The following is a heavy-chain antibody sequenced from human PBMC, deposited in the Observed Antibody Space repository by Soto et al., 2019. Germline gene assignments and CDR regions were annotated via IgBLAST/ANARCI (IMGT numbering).Heavy chain of an antibody. D-gene: IGHD6-19*01. Sequence: GGSLRLSCAASGFTFSSYDMHLVRQATGKGLESVSAIGTAGDTYYPGSVKGRFTISRENAKNSLYLQMNSLRAGDTAVYYCARGISIAVARDAFDIWGQGTMVTVSS. CDR1: GFTFSSYD. J-gene: IGHJ3*02. V-gene: IGHV3-13*01. CDR3: ARGISIAVARDAFDI. CDR2: IGTAGDT.